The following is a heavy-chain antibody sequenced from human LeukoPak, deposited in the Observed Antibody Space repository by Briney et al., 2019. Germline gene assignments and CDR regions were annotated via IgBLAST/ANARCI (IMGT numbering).Heavy chain of an antibody. J-gene: IGHJ4*02. CDR3: ARMVGPSYRFDY. CDR1: GGSISSYY. V-gene: IGHV4-59*01. D-gene: IGHD1-26*01. Sequence: SETLSLTCTVSGGSISSYYWSWIRQPPGKGLEWIGYIYYSGSTNYNPSLKSRVTISVDTSKNLFSLKLNSVTAADTAVYYCARMVGPSYRFDYWGQGTLVTVSS. CDR2: IYYSGST.